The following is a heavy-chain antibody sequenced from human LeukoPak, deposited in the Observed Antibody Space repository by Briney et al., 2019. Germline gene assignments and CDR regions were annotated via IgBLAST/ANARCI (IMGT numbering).Heavy chain of an antibody. CDR2: INHSGST. V-gene: IGHV4-34*01. Sequence: PSETLSLTCAVYGGSFSGYYWSWIRQPPGKGLEWLGEINHSGSTNYNPSLKSRVTISVDTSKNQFSLKLSSVTAADTAVYYCARDLHTAMVSDRFDYWGQGTLVTVSS. J-gene: IGHJ4*02. D-gene: IGHD5-18*01. CDR3: ARDLHTAMVSDRFDY. CDR1: GGSFSGYY.